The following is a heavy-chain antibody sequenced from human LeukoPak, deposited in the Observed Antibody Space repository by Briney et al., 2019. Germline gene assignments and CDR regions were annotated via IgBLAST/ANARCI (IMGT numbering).Heavy chain of an antibody. D-gene: IGHD2-2*02. J-gene: IGHJ5*02. V-gene: IGHV1-2*02. CDR2: INTNSGGT. CDR3: ARGTRFATAIMNWFDP. Sequence: ASVKVSCKASGYTFTGYYMHWVRQAPGQGLEWMGWINTNSGGTNYAQKFQGRVTMTRDTSISTAYMELSRLRSDDTAVYYCARGTRFATAIMNWFDPWGQGTLVTVSS. CDR1: GYTFTGYY.